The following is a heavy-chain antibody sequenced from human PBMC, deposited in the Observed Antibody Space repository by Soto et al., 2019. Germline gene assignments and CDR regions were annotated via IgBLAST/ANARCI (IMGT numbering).Heavy chain of an antibody. D-gene: IGHD1-7*01. V-gene: IGHV4-59*01. J-gene: IGHJ4*02. Sequence: QVQLQESGPGLVKPSETLSLTCTVSGGSISSYYWSWIRQPPGKGLEWIGYIYYSGSTNYNPSLKSRVTISVDTSKNQFSLKLSSVTAADTAVYYCARCGWNSVDLYYFDYWGQGTLVTVSS. CDR2: IYYSGST. CDR3: ARCGWNSVDLYYFDY. CDR1: GGSISSYY.